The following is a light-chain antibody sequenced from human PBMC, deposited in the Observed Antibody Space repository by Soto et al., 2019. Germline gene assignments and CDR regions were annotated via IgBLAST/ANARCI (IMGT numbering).Light chain of an antibody. CDR2: GAS. Sequence: EIVLTQSPGTLSLSPGERATLSCRASQGVRSNFLAWYQQKPGQAPRFLIYGASNRATGIPDRFSGSGSGTDFTLTISRLEPEDFAVYYWQQYGCSLTFGGGTNLEIK. CDR3: QQYGCSLT. CDR1: QGVRSNF. V-gene: IGKV3-20*01. J-gene: IGKJ4*01.